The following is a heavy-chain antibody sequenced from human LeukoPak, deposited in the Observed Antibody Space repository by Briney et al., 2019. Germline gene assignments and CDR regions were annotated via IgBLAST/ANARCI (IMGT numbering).Heavy chain of an antibody. V-gene: IGHV3-23*01. CDR3: AKYGAAGTGFDWFDP. CDR1: GFTVPDYA. D-gene: IGHD6-13*01. Sequence: GGSLRLSCAASGFTVPDYAMTWVRQAPGKGLEWVSSISASGVMTYYADSVKGRFTISRDNSKNTLYLQMNSLRAEDTAVYYCAKYGAAGTGFDWFDPWGQGTLVTVSS. CDR2: ISASGVMT. J-gene: IGHJ5*02.